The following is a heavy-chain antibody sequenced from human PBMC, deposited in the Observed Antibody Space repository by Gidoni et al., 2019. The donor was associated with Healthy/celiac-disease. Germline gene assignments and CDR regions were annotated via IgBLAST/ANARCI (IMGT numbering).Heavy chain of an antibody. Sequence: QVQLQESGPGLVKLSETLSLTCTVSGGSISSYYWSWIRQPPGKGLEWIGYIYYSGSTNYNPSLKSRVTISVDTSKNQFSLKLSSVTAADTAVYYCARGEGSSWFIENWFDPWGQGTLVTVSS. CDR3: ARGEGSSWFIENWFDP. V-gene: IGHV4-59*01. D-gene: IGHD6-13*01. J-gene: IGHJ5*02. CDR2: IYYSGST. CDR1: GGSISSYY.